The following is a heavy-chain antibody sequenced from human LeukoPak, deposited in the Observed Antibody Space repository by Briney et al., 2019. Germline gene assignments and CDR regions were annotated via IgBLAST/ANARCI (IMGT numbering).Heavy chain of an antibody. CDR2: IIPIFGTA. CDR3: ARDMVRGVINYYYMDV. J-gene: IGHJ6*03. D-gene: IGHD3-10*01. V-gene: IGHV1-69*13. CDR1: GGTFSSYA. Sequence: SVKVSCKASGGTFSSYAISWVRQAPGQGLEWMGGIIPIFGTANYAQKIQGRVTITADESTSTAYMELSSLRSEDTAVYYCARDMVRGVINYYYMDVWGKGTTVTVSS.